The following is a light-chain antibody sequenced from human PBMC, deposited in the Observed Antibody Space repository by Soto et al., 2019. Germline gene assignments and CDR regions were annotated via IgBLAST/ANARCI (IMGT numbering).Light chain of an antibody. CDR3: SSYGDSNNYVV. CDR2: EVS. Sequence: QPVLTQPPSASGSPGQSVTISCTGTSSDVGAYNYVSWYQQHPGAAPKLMIYEVSRRPSGVPDRFSGSKSGNTASLTVSGLQPEDEGDYYCSSYGDSNNYVVFGGGTQLTVL. J-gene: IGLJ2*01. V-gene: IGLV2-8*01. CDR1: SSDVGAYNY.